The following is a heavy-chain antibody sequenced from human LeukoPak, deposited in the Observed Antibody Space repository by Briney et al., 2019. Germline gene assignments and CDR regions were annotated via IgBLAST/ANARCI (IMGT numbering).Heavy chain of an antibody. V-gene: IGHV4-59*08. D-gene: IGHD2-2*02. Sequence: SETLSLTCTVSGASITSYYWTWIRQPPGKGLEWIGYIYYSGSTNYNPSLSSRVTISLDTSKNQFSLMLRSLTAADTAVYYCARRYTASPGERFDYWGQGTLVTVSS. CDR3: ARRYTASPGERFDY. J-gene: IGHJ4*02. CDR1: GASITSYY. CDR2: IYYSGST.